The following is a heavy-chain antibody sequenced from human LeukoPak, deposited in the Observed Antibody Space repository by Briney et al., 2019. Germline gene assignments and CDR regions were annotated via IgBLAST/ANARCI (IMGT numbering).Heavy chain of an antibody. D-gene: IGHD3-10*01. CDR1: GLTFSSYA. Sequence: GGSLRLSCAASGLTFSSYAIHWVRQAPGKGLEWVAFIRYDGSNKYYADSVKGRFTISRDNSKNTLYLQMNSLRAEDTAVYYCAKDPRTYYYGSGRPYYFDYWGQGTLVTVSS. J-gene: IGHJ4*02. CDR2: IRYDGSNK. CDR3: AKDPRTYYYGSGRPYYFDY. V-gene: IGHV3-30*02.